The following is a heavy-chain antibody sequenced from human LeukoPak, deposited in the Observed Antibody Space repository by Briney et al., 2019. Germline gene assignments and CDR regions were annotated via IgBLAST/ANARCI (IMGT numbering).Heavy chain of an antibody. Sequence: ASVKVSCKASGYTFTSYYMRWVRQAPGQGLEWMGIINPSGGSTSYAQKFQGRVTMTRDTSTSTVYMELSSLRSEDTAVYYCATEAGSKFDYWGQGTLVTVSS. V-gene: IGHV1-46*01. CDR3: ATEAGSKFDY. CDR1: GYTFTSYY. D-gene: IGHD6-19*01. J-gene: IGHJ4*02. CDR2: INPSGGST.